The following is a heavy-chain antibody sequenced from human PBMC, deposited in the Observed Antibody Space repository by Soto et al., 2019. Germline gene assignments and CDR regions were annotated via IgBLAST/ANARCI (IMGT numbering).Heavy chain of an antibody. D-gene: IGHD4-4*01. V-gene: IGHV3-23*01. J-gene: IGHJ4*02. Sequence: EVQLLESGGGLVQPGGSLRLSCAASGFTFSSFAMSWGRQAPGRGREWVSTIGSSGDSTYYADSVKGRFTISRDNSKNTLYLQVTSVRAEDAAVYYCVRGQGARSNTDFDYWGQGTLVTVSS. CDR1: GFTFSSFA. CDR3: VRGQGARSNTDFDY. CDR2: IGSSGDST.